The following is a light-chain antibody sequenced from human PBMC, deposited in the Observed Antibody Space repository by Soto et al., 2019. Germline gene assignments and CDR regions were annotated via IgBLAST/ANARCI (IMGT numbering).Light chain of an antibody. CDR1: SSDVGRYDR. V-gene: IGLV2-18*02. CDR2: EVT. J-gene: IGLJ1*01. CDR3: SSYTSSSRYI. Sequence: QSVLTQPPSVSGSPGQSVTISCTGTSSDVGRYDRVSWYQQSPGTAPKLIIYEVTNRPSGVPDRFSGSKSGNTASLTISGLQAEDEADFYCSSYTSSSRYIFG.